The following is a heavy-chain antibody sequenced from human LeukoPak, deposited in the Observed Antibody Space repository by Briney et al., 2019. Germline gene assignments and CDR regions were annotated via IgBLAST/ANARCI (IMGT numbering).Heavy chain of an antibody. CDR3: ARGGFIAAARKMRNWFDP. CDR2: INPSGGST. CDR1: GYTFTSYY. D-gene: IGHD6-13*01. J-gene: IGHJ5*02. Sequence: ASVKVSCKASGYTFTSYYMHWVRQAPGQGLEWMGIINPSGGSTSYAQKFQGRVTMTRDTSTSTVYMELSSLRSEDTAVCYCARGGFIAAARKMRNWFDPWGQGTLVTVSS. V-gene: IGHV1-46*01.